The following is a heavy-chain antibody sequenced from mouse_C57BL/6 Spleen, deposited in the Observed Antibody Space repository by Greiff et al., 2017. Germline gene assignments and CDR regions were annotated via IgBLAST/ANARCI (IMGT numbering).Heavy chain of an antibody. Sequence: VQLQQPGAELVKPGASVKLSCKASGYTFTSYWMQWVKQRPGQGLEWIGEIDPSDSYTNYNQKFKGKATLTVDTSSSTAYMQLSSLTSEDSAVYYCARRLDGYYVKDYWGQGTTLTVSS. CDR2: IDPSDSYT. D-gene: IGHD2-3*01. CDR1: GYTFTSYW. J-gene: IGHJ2*01. V-gene: IGHV1-50*01. CDR3: ARRLDGYYVKDY.